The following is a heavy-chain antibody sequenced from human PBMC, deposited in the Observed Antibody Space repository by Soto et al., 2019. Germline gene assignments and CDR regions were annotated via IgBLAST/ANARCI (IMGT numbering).Heavy chain of an antibody. V-gene: IGHV1-69*13. CDR2: IIPIFGTA. CDR1: GGTFSSYA. J-gene: IGHJ5*02. Sequence: SAKASSKDPGGTFSSYAISWARQSPEQGLEWMGGIIPIFGTANYAQKFQGRVTITADESTSTAYMELSSLRSEDTAVYYCARDYYGTASYYTLYNWSDPWGKGTLVTASS. D-gene: IGHD3-10*01. CDR3: ARDYYGTASYYTLYNWSDP.